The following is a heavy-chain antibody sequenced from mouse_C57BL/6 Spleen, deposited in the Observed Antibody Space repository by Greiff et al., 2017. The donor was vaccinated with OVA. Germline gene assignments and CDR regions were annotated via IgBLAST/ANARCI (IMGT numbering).Heavy chain of an antibody. V-gene: IGHV1-81*01. CDR3: ARSDGYHWYFDV. Sequence: QVQLQQSGAELVRPGASVKLSCKASGYTFTSYGISWVKQRTGQGLEWIGEIYPRSGNTYYNEKFKGKATLTADKSSSTAYMELRSLTSEDSAVYFCARSDGYHWYFDVWGTGTTVTVSS. CDR1: GYTFTSYG. CDR2: IYPRSGNT. D-gene: IGHD2-3*01. J-gene: IGHJ1*03.